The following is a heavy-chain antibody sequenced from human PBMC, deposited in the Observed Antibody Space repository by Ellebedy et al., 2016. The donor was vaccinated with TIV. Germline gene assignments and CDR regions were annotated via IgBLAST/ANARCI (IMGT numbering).Heavy chain of an antibody. D-gene: IGHD1-1*01. CDR1: GSSIPSYY. V-gene: IGHV4-59*08. CDR3: ARRERGYFDY. Sequence: MPSETLSPTCTVPGSSIPSYYSSWIRQPPGKGLEWIGYIYYSGSTNYNPSLKSRVTISVDTSKNQFPLKLSSVTAADTAVYYCARRERGYFDYWGQGTLVTVSS. J-gene: IGHJ4*02. CDR2: IYYSGST.